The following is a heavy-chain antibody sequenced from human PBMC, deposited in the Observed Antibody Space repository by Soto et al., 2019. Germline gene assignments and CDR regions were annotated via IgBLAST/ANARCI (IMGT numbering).Heavy chain of an antibody. V-gene: IGHV3-23*01. Sequence: GGSLRLSCAASGFTFSSYAMSWVRQAPGKGLEWVSAISGSGGSTYYADSVKGRFTISRDNSKNTLYLQMNSLRAEDTAVYYCAKAGRGYCSGGSCYPEFDYWGQGTLVTVSS. CDR3: AKAGRGYCSGGSCYPEFDY. CDR2: ISGSGGST. CDR1: GFTFSSYA. J-gene: IGHJ4*02. D-gene: IGHD2-15*01.